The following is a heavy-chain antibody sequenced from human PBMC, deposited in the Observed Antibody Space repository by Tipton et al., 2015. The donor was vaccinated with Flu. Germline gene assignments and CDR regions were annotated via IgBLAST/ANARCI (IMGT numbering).Heavy chain of an antibody. CDR1: GYTFTNYG. Sequence: GPEVKKPGASVRVSCRASGYTFTNYGISWVRQAPGQGLEWMGWISSYNGNANYGQQLQGRVTMTVDTSTSTAYMDLRNLRSDDTAVYYCANTIEIVPASDPGSLNIWGQGTMVTVSS. V-gene: IGHV1-18*04. D-gene: IGHD2-2*01. CDR3: ANTIEIVPASDPGSLNI. J-gene: IGHJ3*02. CDR2: ISSYNGNA.